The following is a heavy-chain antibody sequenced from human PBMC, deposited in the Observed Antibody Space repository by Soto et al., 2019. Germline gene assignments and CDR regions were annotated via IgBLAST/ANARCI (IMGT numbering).Heavy chain of an antibody. J-gene: IGHJ4*02. D-gene: IGHD6-13*01. CDR3: TRDWYSSSCFDY. Sequence: GGSLRLSCTASGFTFGDYAMSWFRQAPGKGLKWVGFIRSKAYGGTTEYAASVKGRFTISRDDSKSIAYLQMNSLKTEDTAVYYCTRDWYSSSCFDYWGQGTLVTVSS. CDR2: IRSKAYGGTT. V-gene: IGHV3-49*03. CDR1: GFTFGDYA.